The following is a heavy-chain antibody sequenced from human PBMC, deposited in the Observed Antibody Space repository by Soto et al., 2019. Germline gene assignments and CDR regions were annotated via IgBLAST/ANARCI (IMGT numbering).Heavy chain of an antibody. D-gene: IGHD2-15*01. CDR1: GDSISSPNW. J-gene: IGHJ4*02. CDR3: ARHEDYSPFDY. V-gene: IGHV4-4*02. Sequence: QVQLQESGPGLVKPSGTLSLTCGISGDSISSPNWWTWVRQPPGEGLEWIGEIYHSGSTNYNPSLKSRVTISLDKYKNQFSLRLRSLTAADTAIYYCARHEDYSPFDYWGQGILVTVSS. CDR2: IYHSGST.